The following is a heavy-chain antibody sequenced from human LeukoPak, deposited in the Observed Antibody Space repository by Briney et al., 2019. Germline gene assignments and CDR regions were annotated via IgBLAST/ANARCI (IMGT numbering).Heavy chain of an antibody. V-gene: IGHV3-53*01. CDR1: GLTVSSNF. CDR3: AREGSDSGWYDY. CDR2: IYGGGST. J-gene: IGHJ4*02. Sequence: GGSLRLSCAATGLTVSSNFMSWVRQAPGKGLEWVSVIYGGGSTYYADSVKGRFTISRDTPKNTLYLQMNSLRVEDTAVYYCAREGSDSGWYDYWGQGTLVTVSS. D-gene: IGHD6-19*01.